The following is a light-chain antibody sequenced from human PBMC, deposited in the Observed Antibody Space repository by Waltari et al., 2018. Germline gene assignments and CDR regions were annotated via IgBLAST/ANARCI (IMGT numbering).Light chain of an antibody. CDR1: QSVSTY. V-gene: IGKV3-11*01. J-gene: IGKJ4*01. Sequence: EIELTQSPATLSLSPGARATLSCRASQSVSTYLAWYQQKPGQAPRLLIHDASNRATGTPARFSGSGSGTDFTLTIGSLEPEDFAVYYCQQHGKWPLSFGGGTKVEI. CDR3: QQHGKWPLS. CDR2: DAS.